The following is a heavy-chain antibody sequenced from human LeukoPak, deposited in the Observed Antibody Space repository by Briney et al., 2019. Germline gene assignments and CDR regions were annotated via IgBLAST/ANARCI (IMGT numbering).Heavy chain of an antibody. CDR2: ICGSGGST. J-gene: IGHJ4*02. D-gene: IGHD3-10*01. Sequence: PVGALRLSRAASVFTFRHQAMSLLRQAPGKGLEGVSAICGSGGSTYYADSVKGRFTIPRDNSKTTLYLQMNSLRAEDTAVYYCAIRESMVRGVITHWGQGTLVTVSS. V-gene: IGHV3-23*01. CDR3: AIRESMVRGVITH. CDR1: VFTFRHQA.